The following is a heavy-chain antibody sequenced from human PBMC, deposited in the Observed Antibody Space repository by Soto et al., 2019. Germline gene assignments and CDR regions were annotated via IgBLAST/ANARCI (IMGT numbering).Heavy chain of an antibody. Sequence: GGSLRLSCAASGFTFSSYEMNWVRQAPGKGLEWVSYISSSGSTIYYADSVKGRFTISRDNAKNSLYLQMNSLRAEDTAVYYCARGGVAATSYYYYAMDVWGQGTTVTSP. CDR1: GFTFSSYE. D-gene: IGHD2-15*01. CDR3: ARGGVAATSYYYYAMDV. V-gene: IGHV3-48*03. J-gene: IGHJ6*02. CDR2: ISSSGSTI.